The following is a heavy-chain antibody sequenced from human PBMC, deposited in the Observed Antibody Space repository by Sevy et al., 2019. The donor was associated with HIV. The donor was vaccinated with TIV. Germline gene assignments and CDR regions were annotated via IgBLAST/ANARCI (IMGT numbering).Heavy chain of an antibody. J-gene: IGHJ6*02. Sequence: GGSLRLSCVASGFTFRSYGMHWVRQAPGKGLEWVAVISYDGSNKYYADSVKGRFIISRDNSKKTLYLQMNSLRAEDTAVYYCAKDLCLSAGGTCYYYYYGMDVWGQGTTVTVSS. CDR2: ISYDGSNK. V-gene: IGHV3-30*18. CDR3: AKDLCLSAGGTCYYYYYGMDV. CDR1: GFTFRSYG. D-gene: IGHD2-15*01.